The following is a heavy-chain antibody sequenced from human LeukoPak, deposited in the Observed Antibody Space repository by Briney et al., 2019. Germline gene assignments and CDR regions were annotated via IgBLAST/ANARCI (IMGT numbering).Heavy chain of an antibody. V-gene: IGHV3-21*01. CDR1: GFTFSSYS. J-gene: IGHJ4*02. CDR3: ARASDGQQLDYFDY. CDR2: ISSSSSYI. D-gene: IGHD6-13*01. Sequence: GGSLRLSCAASGFTFSSYSMNWVRQAPGKGLEWVSSISSSSSYIYYADSVKGRFTISRDNAKNSLYLQMNRLRAEDTAVYYCARASDGQQLDYFDYWGQGTLVTVSS.